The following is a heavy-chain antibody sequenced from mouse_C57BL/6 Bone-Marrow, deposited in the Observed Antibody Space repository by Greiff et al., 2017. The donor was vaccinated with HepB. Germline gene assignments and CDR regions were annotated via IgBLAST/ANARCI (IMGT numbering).Heavy chain of an antibody. CDR2: IYPRSGNT. CDR1: GYTFTSYG. J-gene: IGHJ2*01. Sequence: QVQLKESGAELARPGASVKLSCKASGYTFTSYGISWVKQRTGQGLEWTGEIYPRSGNTYYNEKFKGKATLTADKSSSTAYMELRSLTSEDSAVYFCARKGIITTVVADYWGQGTTLTVSS. D-gene: IGHD1-1*01. V-gene: IGHV1-81*01. CDR3: ARKGIITTVVADY.